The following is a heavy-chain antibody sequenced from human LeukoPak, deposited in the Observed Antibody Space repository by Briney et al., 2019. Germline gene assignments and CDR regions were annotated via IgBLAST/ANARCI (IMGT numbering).Heavy chain of an antibody. V-gene: IGHV1-18*04. CDR1: GYTFTGYY. CDR2: ISAYNGNT. J-gene: IGHJ6*02. Sequence: ASVKVSCKASGYTFTGYYMHWVRQAPGQGLEWMGWISAYNGNTNYAQKLQGRVTMTTDTSTSTAYMELRSLRSDDTAVYYCASWHAATISPPGYYYGMDVWGQGTTVTVSS. CDR3: ASWHAATISPPGYYYGMDV. D-gene: IGHD5-12*01.